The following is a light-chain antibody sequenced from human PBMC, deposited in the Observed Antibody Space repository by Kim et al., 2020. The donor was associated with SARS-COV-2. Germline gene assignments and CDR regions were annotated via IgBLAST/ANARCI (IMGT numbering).Light chain of an antibody. Sequence: SSELTQDPPVSVAMGQTVRITCQGDSLRDYSATWYQQKPGQAPVLVIYGENNRPSGIPDRFSGSTSGNVGSLTITGAQAEDEADYYCNSRDSNTYAVIFGGWTQLTVL. CDR3: NSRDSNTYAVI. J-gene: IGLJ2*01. CDR2: GEN. CDR1: SLRDYS. V-gene: IGLV3-19*01.